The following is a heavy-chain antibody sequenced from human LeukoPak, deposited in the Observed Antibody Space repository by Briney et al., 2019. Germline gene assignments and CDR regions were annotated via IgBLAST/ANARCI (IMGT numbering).Heavy chain of an antibody. J-gene: IGHJ5*02. Sequence: SETLSLTCTVSGGSISSYYWSWIRQPPGKGLEWIGYIYYSGSTNYNSSLKSRVIISVDTSKNQFSLKLSSVTAADTAVYYCARSLHCSGGSCYSSWFDPRGQGTLVTVSS. CDR1: GGSISSYY. CDR2: IYYSGST. D-gene: IGHD2-15*01. CDR3: ARSLHCSGGSCYSSWFDP. V-gene: IGHV4-59*01.